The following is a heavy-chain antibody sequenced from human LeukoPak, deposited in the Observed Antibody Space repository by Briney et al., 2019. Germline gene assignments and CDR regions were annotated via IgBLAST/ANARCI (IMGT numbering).Heavy chain of an antibody. Sequence: GGSLRLSCAVSGFTFRSYEMNWVRQALGKGLEWISYITSSGTTKYYADSVKGRFTISRDNAKNSLYLQMNSLRDEDTAVYYCARDRGIVATIETYAYYGMDVWGKGTTVTVSS. CDR2: ITSSGTTK. D-gene: IGHD5-12*01. V-gene: IGHV3-48*03. CDR3: ARDRGIVATIETYAYYGMDV. J-gene: IGHJ6*04. CDR1: GFTFRSYE.